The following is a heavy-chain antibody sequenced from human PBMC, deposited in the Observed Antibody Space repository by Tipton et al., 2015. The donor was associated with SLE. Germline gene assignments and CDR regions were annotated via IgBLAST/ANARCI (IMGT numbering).Heavy chain of an antibody. CDR1: DYTFTRYG. CDR3: AREGLQLHFFDY. J-gene: IGHJ4*02. V-gene: IGHV1-18*01. CDR2: VSVYNGDT. Sequence: QVQLVQSGAEVKKPGASVKVACKASDYTFTRYGISWVRQAPGQGLEWMGWVSVYNGDTKYAQKFQGRVNMTTDTSTSTAYMELRSLESDDPAVYYCAREGLQLHFFDYWGQGTVVTVSS. D-gene: IGHD2-2*01.